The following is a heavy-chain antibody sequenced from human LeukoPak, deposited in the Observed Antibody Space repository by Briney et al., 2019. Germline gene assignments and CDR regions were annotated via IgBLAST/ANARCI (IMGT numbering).Heavy chain of an antibody. CDR3: AGPLNYDFWSAVKGGYYYYYMDV. J-gene: IGHJ6*03. CDR1: GGTFSSYA. V-gene: IGHV1-69*01. Sequence: PSVKVSCKASGGTFSSYAISWVRQAPGQGLEWMGGIIPIFGTANYAQKFQGRVTITADESTSTAYMELSSLRSEDTAVYYCAGPLNYDFWSAVKGGYYYYYMDVWGKGTTVTVSS. CDR2: IIPIFGTA. D-gene: IGHD3-3*01.